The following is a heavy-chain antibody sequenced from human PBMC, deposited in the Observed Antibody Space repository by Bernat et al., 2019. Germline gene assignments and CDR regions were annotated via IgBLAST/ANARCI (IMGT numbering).Heavy chain of an antibody. D-gene: IGHD6-19*01. CDR1: GFTFSSYG. Sequence: QVQLVESGGGVVQPGRSLRLSCAASGFTFSSYGMHWVRQAPGKGQEWVAVIWYDGSNKYYADSVKGRFTISRDNSKNTLYLQMNSLRAEDTAVYYCARDLSGYSSGWYEYYFDYWGQGTLVTVSS. CDR2: IWYDGSNK. J-gene: IGHJ4*02. CDR3: ARDLSGYSSGWYEYYFDY. V-gene: IGHV3-30*19.